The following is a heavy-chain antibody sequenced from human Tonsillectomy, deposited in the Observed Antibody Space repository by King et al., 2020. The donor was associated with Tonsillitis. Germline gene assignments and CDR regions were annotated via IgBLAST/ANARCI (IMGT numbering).Heavy chain of an antibody. V-gene: IGHV3-30*18. J-gene: IGHJ6*02. CDR3: AKEGSAWFPTHYHGMDV. CDR1: GFTFSTYD. D-gene: IGHD6-19*01. CDR2: ISYDGSTE. Sequence: VQLVESGGGVVQPGRSLRLSCAASGFTFSTYDIHWVRQAPGKGLEWVAVISYDGSTEYYTDSVKGRFTISRDNSKNTLYLQMNSLRAEDTAVYYCAKEGSAWFPTHYHGMDVWGQGTTVTVSS.